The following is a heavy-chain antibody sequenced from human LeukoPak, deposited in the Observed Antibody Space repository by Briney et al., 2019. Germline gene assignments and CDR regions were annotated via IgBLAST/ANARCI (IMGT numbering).Heavy chain of an antibody. CDR2: IYYSGTT. CDR1: GGSISSYY. D-gene: IGHD3-10*01. J-gene: IGHJ4*02. CDR3: ARGSSGVRGVPSLDY. Sequence: KASETLSLTCTVSGGSISSYYWSWMRQPPGKGLEWIGYIYYSGTTNYNPSLKSRVTISVDTSKNQFSLKLSSVAAADTAVYYCARGSSGVRGVPSLDYWGQGTLVTVSS. V-gene: IGHV4-59*01.